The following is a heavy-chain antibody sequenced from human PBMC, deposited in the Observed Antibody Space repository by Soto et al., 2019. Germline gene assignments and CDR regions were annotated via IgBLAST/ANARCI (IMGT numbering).Heavy chain of an antibody. CDR1: GGTFSSYT. D-gene: IGHD1-26*01. V-gene: IGHV1-69*02. Sequence: QVQLVQSGAEVKKPGSSVKVSCKASGGTFSSYTISWVRQAPGQGLEWMGRIIPILGIANYAQKFQGRVTITADKSTNTAYRELSNLRSEVTAVYYCAKLGGATISRFDSWGQGTLVTVSS. J-gene: IGHJ4*02. CDR2: IIPILGIA. CDR3: AKLGGATISRFDS.